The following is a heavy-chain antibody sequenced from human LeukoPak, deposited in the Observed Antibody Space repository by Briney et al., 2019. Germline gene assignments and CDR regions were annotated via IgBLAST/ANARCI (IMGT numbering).Heavy chain of an antibody. V-gene: IGHV4-4*07. CDR3: ARGRYCSADICSGGDAFDI. CDR1: GGSINNYY. Sequence: PSETLSLTCTVSGGSINNYYWSWIRQPAGKGLEWIGRIYTRGSTNYNPSLKSRVTMSVDTSKNQFSRKLSSVTAADTAVYYCARGRYCSADICSGGDAFDIWGQGTMVSVSS. CDR2: IYTRGST. J-gene: IGHJ3*02. D-gene: IGHD2-15*01.